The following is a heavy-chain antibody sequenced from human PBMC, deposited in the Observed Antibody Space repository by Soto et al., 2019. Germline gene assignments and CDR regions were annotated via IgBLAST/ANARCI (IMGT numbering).Heavy chain of an antibody. J-gene: IGHJ4*02. CDR1: GGSIKTDVW. V-gene: IGHV4-4*02. CDR2: IYQSGHT. D-gene: IGHD6-19*01. CDR3: ARDAAVAGETDRFDY. Sequence: PSETLSLTCTVSGGSIKTDVWWSWVRRPPGKGLEWIGEIYQSGHTNYNPSLKSRVTMSVDKSKNQFSLMLTSVTAADTAMYYCARDAAVAGETDRFDYWGQGILVTVSS.